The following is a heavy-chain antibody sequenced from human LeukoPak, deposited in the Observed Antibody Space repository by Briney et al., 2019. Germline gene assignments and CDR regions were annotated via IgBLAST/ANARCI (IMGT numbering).Heavy chain of an antibody. CDR3: ARGAFGESYFDY. CDR2: ISGSGDTT. J-gene: IGHJ4*02. CDR1: GFTFSNYA. V-gene: IGHV3-23*01. D-gene: IGHD3-10*01. Sequence: AGGSLRLSCAASGFTFSNYAMRWVRQAPGKGLEWVSGISGSGDTTYYADSVKGRFTISRDNSKNTLYLQMNSLRAKDTAVYYCARGAFGESYFDYWGQGTLVTVSS.